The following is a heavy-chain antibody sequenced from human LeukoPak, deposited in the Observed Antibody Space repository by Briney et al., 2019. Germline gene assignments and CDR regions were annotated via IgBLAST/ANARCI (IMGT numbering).Heavy chain of an antibody. Sequence: EGSLRLSCEGSGFMFGNHGLIWVRQAPGKGLYWLSFSGPSGGTRLYADSVKGRFTISRDNAKNSLYLQMNSLRAEDTAVYYCARDSRNSWSTLRAFDIWGQGTMVTVSS. CDR1: GFMFGNHG. D-gene: IGHD6-13*01. CDR2: SGPSGGTR. V-gene: IGHV3-48*01. J-gene: IGHJ3*02. CDR3: ARDSRNSWSTLRAFDI.